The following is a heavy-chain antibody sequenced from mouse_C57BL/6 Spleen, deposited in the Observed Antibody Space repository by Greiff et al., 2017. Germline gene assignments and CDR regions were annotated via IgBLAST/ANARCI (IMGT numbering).Heavy chain of an antibody. V-gene: IGHV1-72*01. CDR2: IDPNSGGN. Sequence: QVQLQQPGAELVKPGASVKLSCKASGYTFTSYWMHWVKQSPGRGLEWIGRIDPNSGGNKYNEKFKSKATLTVDKPSSTADMQLSRLTSEDSEVDYSARPDGSSPDWYVDVWGTGTTVTVSS. J-gene: IGHJ1*03. CDR3: ARPDGSSPDWYVDV. D-gene: IGHD1-1*01. CDR1: GYTFTSYW.